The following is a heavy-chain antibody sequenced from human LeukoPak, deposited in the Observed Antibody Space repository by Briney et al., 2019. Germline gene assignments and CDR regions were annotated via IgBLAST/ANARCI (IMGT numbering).Heavy chain of an antibody. CDR1: GFTVSSNY. D-gene: IGHD4-17*01. CDR3: ANEIRPNDY. CDR2: ISISGSKT. Sequence: GGSLRLSCAASGFTVSSNYMSWVRQAPGKGLEWVSAISISGSKTYYADSVKGRFTISRDNSKNTLYLQMNSLRAEDTAVYYCANEIRPNDYWGQGTQVTVSS. J-gene: IGHJ4*02. V-gene: IGHV3-23*01.